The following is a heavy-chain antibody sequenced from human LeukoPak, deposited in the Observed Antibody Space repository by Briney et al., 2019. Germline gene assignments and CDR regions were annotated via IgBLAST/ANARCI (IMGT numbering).Heavy chain of an antibody. CDR3: ARVLTSDTAPDY. V-gene: IGHV1-2*02. D-gene: IGHD5-18*01. J-gene: IGHJ4*02. CDR2: INPNIGDT. Sequence: ASVKVSCKASGYTFTGYYMHWVRQAPGQGLEWMGWINPNIGDTNYAQKFQGRVTMTRDRSISTAYMELSRLRSDDTAVYYCARVLTSDTAPDYWGQGTLVTVSS. CDR1: GYTFTGYY.